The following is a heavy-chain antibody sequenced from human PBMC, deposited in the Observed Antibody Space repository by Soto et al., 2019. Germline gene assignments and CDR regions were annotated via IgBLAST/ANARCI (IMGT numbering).Heavy chain of an antibody. D-gene: IGHD6-19*01. CDR1: GDSIGSGDYW. V-gene: IGHV4-30-4*01. J-gene: IGHJ4*02. Sequence: QVQLQESGQGLVKPSDTLSLTCTVSGDSIGSGDYWWSWIRQSPGKGLEWIGYISYSGSTYYSPSLRSRVTISVDTSKNQFSVKLSSVTASDTAVYYCARASSGWYFDYWGQGTLVTVSS. CDR3: ARASSGWYFDY. CDR2: ISYSGST.